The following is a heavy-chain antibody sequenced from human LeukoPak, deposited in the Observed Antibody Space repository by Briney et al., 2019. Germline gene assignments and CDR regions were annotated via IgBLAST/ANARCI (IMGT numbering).Heavy chain of an antibody. J-gene: IGHJ5*02. CDR1: GGSISSYY. D-gene: IGHD3-16*01. CDR3: ARGAYPYRNWFDP. V-gene: IGHV4-59*01. Sequence: PSETLPLTCTVSGGSISSYYWSWLRQPPGQGLEWIGYIYYSGSTNYNPSLKSRVTISVDTSKNQFSLKLGSVTAADTAVYYCARGAYPYRNWFDPWGQGTLVTVSS. CDR2: IYYSGST.